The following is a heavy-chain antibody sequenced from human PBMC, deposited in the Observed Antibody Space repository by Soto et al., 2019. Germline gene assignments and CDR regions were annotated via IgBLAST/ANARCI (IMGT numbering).Heavy chain of an antibody. CDR2: IIPILGIA. CDR3: AREYSGDYQPAEYFQH. Sequence: QVQLVQSGAEVKKPGSSVKVSCKAAGGTFSSYTISWVRQAPGQGLEWMGRIIPILGIANYAQKFQGRVTITADKSTSTAYIELSSLRSVDTAVYYCAREYSGDYQPAEYFQHWGQGTLVTVST. D-gene: IGHD4-17*01. CDR1: GGTFSSYT. J-gene: IGHJ1*01. V-gene: IGHV1-69*08.